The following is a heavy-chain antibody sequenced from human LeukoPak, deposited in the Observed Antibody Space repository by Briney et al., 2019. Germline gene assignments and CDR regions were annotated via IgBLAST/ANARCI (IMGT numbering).Heavy chain of an antibody. CDR3: ARGGYYYDRSGPSRAFDI. J-gene: IGHJ3*02. CDR1: GFTFSSYA. V-gene: IGHV3-30-3*01. Sequence: GGSLRLSCAASGFTFSSYAMHWVRQAPGKGLEWVAVISYDGSNKYYADSVKGRFTLSRDNSKNTLYLQMNSLRAEDTAVYYCARGGYYYDRSGPSRAFDIWGQGTMVSVSS. D-gene: IGHD3-22*01. CDR2: ISYDGSNK.